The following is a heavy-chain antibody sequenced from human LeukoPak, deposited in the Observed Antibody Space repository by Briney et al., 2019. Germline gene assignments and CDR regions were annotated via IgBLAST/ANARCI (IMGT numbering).Heavy chain of an antibody. CDR3: ARSNTSGWWISYNWFDP. D-gene: IGHD6-19*01. CDR1: GFTFSNHW. J-gene: IGHJ5*02. CDR2: IKQDGSEG. V-gene: IGHV3-7*03. Sequence: GGSLRLSCAASGFTFSNHWMSWVRQAPGKGLEWVANIKQDGSEGYYVDSVKGRFTISRDNAENSLYLQMNSLRAEDTAVYYCARSNTSGWWISYNWFDPWGQGTLVTVSS.